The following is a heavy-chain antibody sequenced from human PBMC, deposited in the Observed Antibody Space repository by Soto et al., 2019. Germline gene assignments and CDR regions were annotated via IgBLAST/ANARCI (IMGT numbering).Heavy chain of an antibody. J-gene: IGHJ4*02. CDR1: GGSISSYY. Sequence: SETLSLTCTVSGGSISSYYWSWIRQPPGKGLEWIGYIYYSGSTNYNPSLKSRVTISVDTSKNQFSLKLSSVTAADTAVYYCARHGYCSGGSCYRPFDYWGQGTLVTVSS. V-gene: IGHV4-59*08. CDR3: ARHGYCSGGSCYRPFDY. D-gene: IGHD2-15*01. CDR2: IYYSGST.